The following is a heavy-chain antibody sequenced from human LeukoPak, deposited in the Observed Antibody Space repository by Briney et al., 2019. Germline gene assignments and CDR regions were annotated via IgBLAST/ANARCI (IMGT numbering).Heavy chain of an antibody. J-gene: IGHJ4*02. CDR3: AKALIVGATVDYFDY. CDR1: GLTFSSYA. CDR2: ISGSGGST. D-gene: IGHD1-26*01. V-gene: IGHV3-23*01. Sequence: AGGSLRLSCAASGLTFSSYAMSWVRQAPGKGLEWVSVISGSGGSTYYADSVKGRFTISRDNSKNTLYLQMNSLRAEDTAVYYCAKALIVGATVDYFDYWGQGTLVTVSS.